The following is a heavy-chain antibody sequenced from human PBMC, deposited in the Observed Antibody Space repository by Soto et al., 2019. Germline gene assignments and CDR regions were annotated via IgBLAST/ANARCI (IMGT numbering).Heavy chain of an antibody. CDR3: ARERPDGARLDP. CDR2: IYYSGST. J-gene: IGHJ5*02. D-gene: IGHD6-6*01. CDR1: GGSISSGDYY. Sequence: QVQLQESRPGLVKPSQTLSLTCTVSGGSISSGDYYWSWIRQPPGKGLEWIGYIYYSGSTYYNPSLKSRVTIAVDTSKNQFPLKLSSVTAADTAVYYCARERPDGARLDPWGQGTLVTVSS. V-gene: IGHV4-30-4*01.